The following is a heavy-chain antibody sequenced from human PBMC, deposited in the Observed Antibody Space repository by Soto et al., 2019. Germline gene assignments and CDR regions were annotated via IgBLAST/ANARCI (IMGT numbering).Heavy chain of an antibody. CDR3: ARAGYYDSSGYPLGFDY. D-gene: IGHD3-22*01. J-gene: IGHJ4*02. CDR1: GGSISSGGYS. CDR2: IYHSGST. Sequence: SETLSLTCAVSGGSISSGGYSWSWIRQPPGEGLEWIGYIYHSGSTYYNPSLKSRVTISVDRSKNQFSLKLSSVTAADTAVYYCARAGYYDSSGYPLGFDYWGQGTLVTVSS. V-gene: IGHV4-30-2*01.